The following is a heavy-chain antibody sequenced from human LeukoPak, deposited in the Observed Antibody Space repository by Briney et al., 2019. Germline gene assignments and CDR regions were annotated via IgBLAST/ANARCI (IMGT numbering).Heavy chain of an antibody. Sequence: GGSLRLSCAASGFTFSNYWMHWVRQAPGKGLVWVSRINRDGSSTTYGDSVKGRFTISRDNAKNTLYLQMNRLRAEDTAVYYCARGESLEQSVVHWGQGTLVTVSS. D-gene: IGHD1/OR15-1a*01. V-gene: IGHV3-74*01. J-gene: IGHJ1*01. CDR2: INRDGSST. CDR1: GFTFSNYW. CDR3: ARGESLEQSVVH.